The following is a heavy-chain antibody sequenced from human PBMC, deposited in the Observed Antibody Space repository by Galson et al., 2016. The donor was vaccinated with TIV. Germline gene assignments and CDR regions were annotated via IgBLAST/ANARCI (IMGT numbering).Heavy chain of an antibody. CDR1: GGSISSYY. CDR2: VYYTGST. D-gene: IGHD3-22*01. Sequence: TLSLTCTVSGGSISSYYWSWIRQPPGKGLEWIGYVYYTGSTNYNPSLESRVTISVDTSKSQFSLKLRAVSAADTAVYYCARHLDVGDYDNSGYPDYFDTWGQGTLVTVSS. CDR3: ARHLDVGDYDNSGYPDYFDT. J-gene: IGHJ4*02. V-gene: IGHV4-59*08.